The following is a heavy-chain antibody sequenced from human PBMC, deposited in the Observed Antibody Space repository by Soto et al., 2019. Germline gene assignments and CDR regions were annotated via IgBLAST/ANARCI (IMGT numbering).Heavy chain of an antibody. CDR2: IYPGDSDT. CDR1: GYSFTSYW. Sequence: PGESLKISCKGSGYSFTSYWIGWVRQMPGKGLEWMGIIYPGDSDTRYSPSFQGQVTISADKSISTAYLQWSSLKASDTAMYYCARRQYYDILTGYNYYGMDVWGQGTTVTV. D-gene: IGHD3-9*01. J-gene: IGHJ6*02. CDR3: ARRQYYDILTGYNYYGMDV. V-gene: IGHV5-51*01.